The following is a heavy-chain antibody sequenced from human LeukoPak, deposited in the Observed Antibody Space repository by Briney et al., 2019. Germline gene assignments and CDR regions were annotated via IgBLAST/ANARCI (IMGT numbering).Heavy chain of an antibody. J-gene: IGHJ4*02. CDR1: GFTFSNYA. CDR3: ARDPYIVVVPAAADY. CDR2: VSGSGSTI. Sequence: GGSLRLSCAASGFTFSNYAMSWVRQAPGKGLEWVSAVSGSGSTIYYADSVKGRFTISRDNAKNSLYLQMNSLRAEDTAVYYCARDPYIVVVPAAADYWGQGTLVTVSS. D-gene: IGHD2-2*01. V-gene: IGHV3-11*01.